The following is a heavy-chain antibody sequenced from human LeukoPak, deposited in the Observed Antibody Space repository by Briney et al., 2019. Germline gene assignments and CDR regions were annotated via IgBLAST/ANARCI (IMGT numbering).Heavy chain of an antibody. V-gene: IGHV1-46*01. CDR2: INPSGGST. J-gene: IGHJ4*02. D-gene: IGHD3-22*01. CDR1: GDTFTSNY. CDR3: ARDVISYYYDSSGSPIGSHFDY. Sequence: ASVKVSCKASGDTFTSNYIHWLRQAPGQGPEWMGLINPSGGSTSYAQKFQGRVTMTRDTSTSTVYMELSSLRSEDTAVYYCARDVISYYYDSSGSPIGSHFDYWGQGTLVTVSS.